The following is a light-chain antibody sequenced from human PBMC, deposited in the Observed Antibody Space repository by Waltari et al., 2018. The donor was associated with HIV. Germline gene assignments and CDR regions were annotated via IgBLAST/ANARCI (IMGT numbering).Light chain of an antibody. CDR1: AMQHQY. Sequence: SSELTQPPSVSVPPGQTARLTCSGDAMQHQYAYWYQQKPGQAPILIIYKDTERPSGIPERFSGSTSGTTVTLTISGVQAEDEADYHCQSADSSGAYWVFGGGTRLTVL. J-gene: IGLJ3*02. CDR2: KDT. V-gene: IGLV3-25*03. CDR3: QSADSSGAYWV.